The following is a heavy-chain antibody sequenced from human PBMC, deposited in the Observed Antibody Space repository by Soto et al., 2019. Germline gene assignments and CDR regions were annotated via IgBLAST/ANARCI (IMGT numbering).Heavy chain of an antibody. J-gene: IGHJ4*02. V-gene: IGHV4-30-4*01. D-gene: IGHD4-17*01. Sequence: QVQLQESGPGLVKPSQTLSLTCTVSGGSISSGDYYWSWIRQPPGKGLEWIGYIYYSGSTYYNPSLESRVTTSVDTSKNQSSLKLSSVTAADTAVYYCARGPTVTYFDYWGQGTLVTVSS. CDR1: GGSISSGDYY. CDR2: IYYSGST. CDR3: ARGPTVTYFDY.